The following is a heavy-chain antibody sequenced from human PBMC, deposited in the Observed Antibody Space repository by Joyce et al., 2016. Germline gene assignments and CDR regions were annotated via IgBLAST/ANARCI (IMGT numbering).Heavy chain of an antibody. Sequence: HLQESGPGLVKPSETLSLTCTISGDSFSDTSYYWTWIRQPPGKGLEWLGCIYNSETTHYKPSLGGRLSISAGAAKKQFSLRLTSVTSADTAVYYCATSLPSRVGGFQFFGMDVWGQGTTVIVS. CDR1: GDSFSDTSYY. CDR3: ATSLPSRVGGFQFFGMDV. J-gene: IGHJ6*02. CDR2: IYNSETT. D-gene: IGHD3-10*01. V-gene: IGHV4-61*01.